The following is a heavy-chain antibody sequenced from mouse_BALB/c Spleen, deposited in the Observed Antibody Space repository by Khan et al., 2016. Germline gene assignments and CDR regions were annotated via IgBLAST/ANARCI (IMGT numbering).Heavy chain of an antibody. CDR1: GFTFSNYW. J-gene: IGHJ3*01. CDR2: IRLKSNNYAT. V-gene: IGHV6-6*02. CDR3: PSAYYRYPWFAY. D-gene: IGHD2-14*01. Sequence: EVKLEGSGGGLVQPGGSMKLSCVASGFTFSNYWMNWVRQSPEKGIEWVAEIRLKSNNYATHYAESVKGMFTISRDDSKSSVYLQMNNLRAEDTGIYYCPSAYYRYPWFAYWGQGTLVTVSA.